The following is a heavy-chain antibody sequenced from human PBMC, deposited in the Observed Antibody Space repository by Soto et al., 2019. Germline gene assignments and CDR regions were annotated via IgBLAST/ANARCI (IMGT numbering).Heavy chain of an antibody. CDR1: GGTFSSYA. CDR2: INAGNGNT. D-gene: IGHD3-22*01. Sequence: ASVKVSCKASGGTFSSYAISWVRQAPGQGLEWMGWINAGNGNTKYSQKFQGRVTITRDTSASTAYMELSSLRSEDTAVYYCARSTYYYYSSGYYYFDYYGMDVWGQGTTVTVSS. CDR3: ARSTYYYYSSGYYYFDYYGMDV. J-gene: IGHJ6*02. V-gene: IGHV1-3*01.